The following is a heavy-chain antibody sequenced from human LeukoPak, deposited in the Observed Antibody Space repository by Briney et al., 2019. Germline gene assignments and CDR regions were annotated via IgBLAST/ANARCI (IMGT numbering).Heavy chain of an antibody. D-gene: IGHD5-18*01. CDR3: ARHDSFIPY. CDR1: GFNFNYYA. Sequence: GGSLLLSCASSGFNFNYYAMSWVRQAPGKGLEWVSGISDNEGRTYYTDSVKGRFTISRDRTKNTVYLQMHNLRADDTAVYFCARHDSFIPYWGQGTLVTVSS. J-gene: IGHJ4*02. CDR2: ISDNEGRT. V-gene: IGHV3-23*01.